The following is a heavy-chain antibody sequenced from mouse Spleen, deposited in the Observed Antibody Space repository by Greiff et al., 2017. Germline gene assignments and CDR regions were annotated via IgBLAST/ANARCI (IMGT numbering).Heavy chain of an antibody. CDR2: IWGGGST. Sequence: VQRVESGPGLVAPSQSLSITCTVSGFSLTSYGVDWVRQSPGKGLEWLGVIWGGGSTNYNSALKSRLSISKDNSKSQVFLKMNSLQTDDTAMYYCARLTGTGAMDYWGQGTSVTVSS. J-gene: IGHJ4*01. CDR3: ARLTGTGAMDY. CDR1: GFSLTSYG. D-gene: IGHD4-1*01. V-gene: IGHV2-6*01.